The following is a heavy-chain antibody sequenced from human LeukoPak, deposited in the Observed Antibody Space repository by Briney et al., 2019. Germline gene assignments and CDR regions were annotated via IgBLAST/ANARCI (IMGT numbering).Heavy chain of an antibody. CDR3: ARDYKDAFDN. CDR2: IGLDSGNT. CDR1: GFTFSDYS. J-gene: IGHJ4*02. V-gene: IGHV3-48*01. Sequence: GGSLRLSCAASGFTFSDYSMNWVRQPPGKGLEWISYIGLDSGNTNYADSVKGRFTSCGDKAKNSLYLQMNSLRVEDRAVYYCARDYKDAFDNGGEGTLVTVSS. D-gene: IGHD1-1*01.